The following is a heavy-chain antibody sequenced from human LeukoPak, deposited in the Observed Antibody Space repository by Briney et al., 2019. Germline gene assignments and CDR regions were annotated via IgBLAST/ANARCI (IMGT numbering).Heavy chain of an antibody. J-gene: IGHJ3*02. CDR3: ARSGTYYYDSSGYGGALDI. V-gene: IGHV3-48*01. CDR1: GFTFSSFS. Sequence: GGSLRLSCAASGFTFSSFSMNWVRQAPGKGLEWVSYISSSSGTIYYADSVKGRFTISRDNAKNSLFLQMNSLRAEDTAVYFCARSGTYYYDSSGYGGALDIWGQRTMVTVSS. D-gene: IGHD3-22*01. CDR2: ISSSSGTI.